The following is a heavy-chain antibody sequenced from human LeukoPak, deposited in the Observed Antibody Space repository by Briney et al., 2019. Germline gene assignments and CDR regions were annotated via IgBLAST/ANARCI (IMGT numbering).Heavy chain of an antibody. Sequence: GESLKISCKGSGYSFTSYWISWVRQMPGKGLEWMGRIDPSDSYTNSSPSFQGHVTISADKSISTAYLQWSSLKASDTAMYYCARLYGSGSYYRGAGWFDPWGQGTLVTVSS. CDR2: IDPSDSYT. D-gene: IGHD3-10*01. J-gene: IGHJ5*02. CDR3: ARLYGSGSYYRGAGWFDP. CDR1: GYSFTSYW. V-gene: IGHV5-10-1*01.